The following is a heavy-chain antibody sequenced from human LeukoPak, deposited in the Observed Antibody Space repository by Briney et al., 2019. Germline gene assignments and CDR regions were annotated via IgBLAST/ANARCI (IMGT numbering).Heavy chain of an antibody. CDR3: ARTTGRGSVDPGTSGYVDS. J-gene: IGHJ4*02. CDR2: VYYSGNT. Sequence: SETLSVTCTVSGGSISSSGYYWDWIRQPPGQGLEWIGSVYYSGNTYYKSSLESRVTISVDTSNNRFSLKLNSVTAADTGTYYCARTTGRGSVDPGTSGYVDSWGQGSLVTVSS. D-gene: IGHD3-22*01. CDR1: GGSISSSGYY. V-gene: IGHV4-39*02.